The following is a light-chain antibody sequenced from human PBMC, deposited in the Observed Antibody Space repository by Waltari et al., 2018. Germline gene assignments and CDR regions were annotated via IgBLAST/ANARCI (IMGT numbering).Light chain of an antibody. CDR3: QQRSNWPPIT. V-gene: IGKV3-11*01. CDR1: QSVGCS. CDR2: DAS. J-gene: IGKJ5*01. Sequence: EIVLTQSPVPPSLPPGESATPSCWASQSVGCSLAWYPQKPGQAPRLLMYDASNRATGVPARFNGSGSGTDFTLTIISLQSEDSAVYYCQQRSNWPPITFGQGTRLEIK.